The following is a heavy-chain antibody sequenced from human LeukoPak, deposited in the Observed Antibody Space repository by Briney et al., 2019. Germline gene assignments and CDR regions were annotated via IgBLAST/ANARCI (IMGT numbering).Heavy chain of an antibody. CDR1: GFTFSTYA. Sequence: AGGSLRLSCGASGFTFSTYAMSWVRQAPGKGLEWVSYISSSGRTIYYADSVKGRFTISRDNAKNSLYLQMNSLRAEDTAVYYCARVAGRHYYYGMDVWGQGTTVTVSS. D-gene: IGHD6-13*01. CDR3: ARVAGRHYYYGMDV. J-gene: IGHJ6*02. V-gene: IGHV3-48*03. CDR2: ISSSGRTI.